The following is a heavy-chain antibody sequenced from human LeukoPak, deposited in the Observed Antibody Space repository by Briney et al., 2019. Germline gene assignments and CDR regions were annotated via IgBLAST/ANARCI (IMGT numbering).Heavy chain of an antibody. CDR3: ARDPERRFTPFDP. Sequence: PGGSLRLSCAASGFTFSSYSMNWVRQAPGKGLEWVSYISSSGSAIYYADSVKGRFTISRDNAKSSLYLQMNSLRDEDTAVYYCARDPERRFTPFDPWGQGTLVTVSS. J-gene: IGHJ5*02. V-gene: IGHV3-48*02. CDR1: GFTFSSYS. D-gene: IGHD3-3*01. CDR2: ISSSGSAI.